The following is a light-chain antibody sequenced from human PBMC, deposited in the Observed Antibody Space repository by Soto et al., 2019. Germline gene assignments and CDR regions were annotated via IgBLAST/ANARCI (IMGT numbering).Light chain of an antibody. J-gene: IGLJ2*01. V-gene: IGLV2-14*01. Sequence: QSVLAQPASVSGSPGQSITISCTGTSSGIGVYHYVSWFQQHPGKAPKLIIYEVSYRPSGIPNRFSGSQSGNTASLTISGLPAEDEADYYCSSYTSSATLIFGGGTK. CDR1: SSGIGVYHY. CDR2: EVS. CDR3: SSYTSSATLI.